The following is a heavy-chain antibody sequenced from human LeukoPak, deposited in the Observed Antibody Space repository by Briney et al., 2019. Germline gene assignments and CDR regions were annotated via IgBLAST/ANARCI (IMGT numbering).Heavy chain of an antibody. V-gene: IGHV3-30-3*01. CDR2: ISHDGSKK. CDR3: ARVASRAYLQYFFDY. Sequence: PGGSLRLSCAASGFTVGTNSMSWVRQSPGKGLEWVAVISHDGSKKYYADSVKGRFTISRDNSKNTLYLQVNSLRAEDTAVYYCARVASRAYLQYFFDYWGQGTLVTVSS. J-gene: IGHJ4*02. D-gene: IGHD6-6*01. CDR1: GFTVGTNS.